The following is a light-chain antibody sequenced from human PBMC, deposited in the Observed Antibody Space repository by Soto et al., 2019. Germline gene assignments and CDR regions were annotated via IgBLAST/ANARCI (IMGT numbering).Light chain of an antibody. Sequence: DIQMTKYPKTLSASIGDTVTITCRASQSISRYLNWYQQKPGKAPKLLIYGASSLQSGVPSRFSGSGSGTDFTLTTSRLQPEDFTTYYCQQNYNTRITFGQGARLEF. CDR2: GAS. J-gene: IGKJ5*01. CDR3: QQNYNTRIT. CDR1: QSISRY. V-gene: IGKV1-39*01.